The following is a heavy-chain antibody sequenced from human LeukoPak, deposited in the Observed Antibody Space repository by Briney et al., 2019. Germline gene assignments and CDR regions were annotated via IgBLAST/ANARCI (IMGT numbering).Heavy chain of an antibody. D-gene: IGHD1-1*01. CDR1: GGSISSGGYY. J-gene: IGHJ4*02. V-gene: IGHV4-39*07. CDR3: ARATTGPNAVFDY. Sequence: SETLPLTCTVSGGSISSGGYYWSWIRQPPGKGLEWIGTIYFSGSTYYNPSLKSRVTISVDTSKNQFSLKLSSVTAADTAVYYCARATTGPNAVFDYWGQGTLVTVSS. CDR2: IYFSGST.